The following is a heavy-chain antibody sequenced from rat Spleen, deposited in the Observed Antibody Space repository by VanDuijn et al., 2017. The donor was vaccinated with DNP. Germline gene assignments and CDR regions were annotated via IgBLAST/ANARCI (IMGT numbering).Heavy chain of an antibody. J-gene: IGHJ2*01. V-gene: IGHV5-20*01. CDR1: GFTFSDYG. Sequence: EVHLVESGGGVVQPGNSLKLSCAASGFTFSDYGMAWVLQAPTKGLEWVASISYDGGSTYYRDSVKGRFTISRDNAKSTLYLQMESLRSEDTATYYCAKDFWFRAIPYYFDYWGQGVMVTVSS. CDR2: ISYDGGST. D-gene: IGHD1-12*03. CDR3: AKDFWFRAIPYYFDY.